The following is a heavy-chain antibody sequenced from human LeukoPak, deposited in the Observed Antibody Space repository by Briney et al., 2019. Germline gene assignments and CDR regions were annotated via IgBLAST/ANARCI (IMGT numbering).Heavy chain of an antibody. V-gene: IGHV3-23*01. CDR3: AKREYDSSAYPMYPIDY. CDR2: ISGSGGTT. J-gene: IGHJ4*02. CDR1: GITFRDYA. D-gene: IGHD3-22*01. Sequence: GGSLRLSCAASGITFRDYAMTWVRQAPGKGLEWVSVISGSGGTTYYADSVEGRFTISRGNSKNTLYLQMNSLRTEDSAVYYCAKREYDSSAYPMYPIDYWGQGTLVTVS.